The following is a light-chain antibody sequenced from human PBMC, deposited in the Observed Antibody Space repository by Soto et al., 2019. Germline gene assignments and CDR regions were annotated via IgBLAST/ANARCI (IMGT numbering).Light chain of an antibody. CDR1: QSVSSSY. CDR2: GAS. CDR3: QKYGSSMLT. V-gene: IGKV3-20*01. Sequence: EIVLTQSPGTLSLSPGERATLSCRASQSVSSSYLAWYQQKPGQAPRLLIYGASSRATGIPDRFSGSGSGTDFTLTISRLEPEDFAVYYCQKYGSSMLTFGGGTKVEIK. J-gene: IGKJ4*01.